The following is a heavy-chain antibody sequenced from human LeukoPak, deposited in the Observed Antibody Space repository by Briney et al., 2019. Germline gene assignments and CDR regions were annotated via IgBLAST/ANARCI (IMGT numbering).Heavy chain of an antibody. CDR2: IYYSGST. J-gene: IGHJ4*02. CDR3: ARVGSHSSGWEGEDY. V-gene: IGHV4-59*01. D-gene: IGHD6-19*01. CDR1: GGSISSYY. Sequence: SETLSLTCTVSGGSISSYYWSWIRHPPGKGLEWIGYIYYSGSTNYNPSLNSRVTISVDTSKNQFSLKLSSLTAADTAVYYCARVGSHSSGWEGEDYWGQGTLVTVSS.